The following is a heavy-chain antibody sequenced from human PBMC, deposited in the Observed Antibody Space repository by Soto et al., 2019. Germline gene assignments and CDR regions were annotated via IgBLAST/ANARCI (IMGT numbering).Heavy chain of an antibody. V-gene: IGHV4-34*01. J-gene: IGHJ4*02. CDR1: GGSFSGYY. Sequence: SETLSLTCAVYGGSFSGYYWSWIRQPPGKGLEWIGEINHSGSTNYNPSLKSRVTISVDTSKNQFSPKLSSVTAADTAVYYCARGGTHYDFWSGYYPQGPLFDYWGQGTLVTVSS. CDR3: ARGGTHYDFWSGYYPQGPLFDY. D-gene: IGHD3-3*01. CDR2: INHSGST.